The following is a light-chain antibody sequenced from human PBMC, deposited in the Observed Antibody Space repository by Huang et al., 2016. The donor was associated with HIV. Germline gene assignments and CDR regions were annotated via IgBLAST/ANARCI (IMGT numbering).Light chain of an antibody. Sequence: DIQITQSPSFLSASVGDRVIIPCRASENIKRYLNWYQQKPGEAPQILLSAASNLQSGVPSTFSGSVSGTYFTLTISSLQPEDSATYYCQQSARTPRTFGQGTKL. J-gene: IGKJ2*01. CDR2: AAS. CDR3: QQSARTPRT. CDR1: ENIKRY. V-gene: IGKV1-39*01.